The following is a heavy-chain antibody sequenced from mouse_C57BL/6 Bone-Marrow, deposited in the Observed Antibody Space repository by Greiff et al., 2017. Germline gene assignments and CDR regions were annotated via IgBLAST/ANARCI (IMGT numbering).Heavy chain of an antibody. Sequence: QVQLQQPGAELVKPGASVKLSCKASGYTFTSYWMQWVKQRPGQGLEWIGEIDPSDSYTNYNQKFKGKATLTVATSSSTTYMQLSSLTSEDSAVYYCARGAYYSNYDAMDYWGQGTSVTVSS. D-gene: IGHD2-5*01. CDR2: IDPSDSYT. V-gene: IGHV1-50*01. CDR3: ARGAYYSNYDAMDY. CDR1: GYTFTSYW. J-gene: IGHJ4*01.